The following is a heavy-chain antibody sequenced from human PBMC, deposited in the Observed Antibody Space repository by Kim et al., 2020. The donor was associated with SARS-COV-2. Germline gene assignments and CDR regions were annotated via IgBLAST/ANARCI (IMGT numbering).Heavy chain of an antibody. D-gene: IGHD6-19*01. J-gene: IGHJ3*02. CDR3: ARHDSSGWYWNAFDI. CDR1: GGSISSSSYY. Sequence: SETLSLTCTVSGGSISSSSYYWGWIRQPPGKGLEWIGSIYYSGSTYYNPSLKSRVTISVDTSKNQFSLKLSSVTAADTAVYYCARHDSSGWYWNAFDIWGQGTMVTVSS. V-gene: IGHV4-39*01. CDR2: IYYSGST.